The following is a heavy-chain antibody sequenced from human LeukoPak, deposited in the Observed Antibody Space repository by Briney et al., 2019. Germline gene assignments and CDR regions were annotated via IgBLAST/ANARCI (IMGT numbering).Heavy chain of an antibody. CDR3: AKDVVPDSGWDLDY. CDR1: GFTFSTYS. J-gene: IGHJ4*02. CDR2: IYPSGDST. Sequence: GGSLRLSCAASGFTFSTYSMTWVRQGPGKGLEWVSSIYPSGDSTFYADSVKGRFTISRDNSKNTLYLQMSSLRTEDTAIYYCAKDVVPDSGWDLDYWGQGTLITVSS. V-gene: IGHV3-23*01. D-gene: IGHD6-19*01.